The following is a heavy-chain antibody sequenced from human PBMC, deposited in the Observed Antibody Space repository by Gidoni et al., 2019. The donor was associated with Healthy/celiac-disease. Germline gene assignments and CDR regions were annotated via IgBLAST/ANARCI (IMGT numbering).Heavy chain of an antibody. CDR2: INHSGST. Sequence: QVQLQQWGAGLLKPSETLSLTCAVYGGSFSGYYWSWIRQPPGKGLEWIGEINHSGSTNYNPSLKSRVTISVDTSKNQFSLKLSSVTAADTAVYYCARGRGGYCSGGSCYGAQYNWFDPWGQGTLVTVSS. CDR3: ARGRGGYCSGGSCYGAQYNWFDP. CDR1: GGSFSGYY. V-gene: IGHV4-34*01. D-gene: IGHD2-15*01. J-gene: IGHJ5*02.